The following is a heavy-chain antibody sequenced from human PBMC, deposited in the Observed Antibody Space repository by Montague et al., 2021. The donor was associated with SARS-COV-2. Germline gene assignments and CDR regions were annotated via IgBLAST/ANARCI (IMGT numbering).Heavy chain of an antibody. CDR3: ARGDVEMATIKSGGPFYHFDY. Sequence: SETLSLTCTVSGGSISSYYWSRIRRPPGKGLEWIGYIYYSGSTNYNPSLKSPVTISVDTSKNQFSLKLSSVTAADTAVYYCARGDVEMATIKSGGPFYHFDYWGQGTLVTVSS. J-gene: IGHJ4*02. CDR1: GGSISSYY. CDR2: IYYSGST. V-gene: IGHV4-59*13. D-gene: IGHD5-24*01.